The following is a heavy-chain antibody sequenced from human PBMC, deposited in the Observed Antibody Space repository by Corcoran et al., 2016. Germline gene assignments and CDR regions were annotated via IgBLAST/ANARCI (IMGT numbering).Heavy chain of an antibody. CDR1: GFTFRSHW. CDR3: ARPFPCRSRTGCPSPY. D-gene: IGHD2-2*01. CDR2: IKPDGSEK. Sequence: EVQLVESGGGLVQPGGSLRLSCAASGFTFRSHWMSWVRQAPGKGLEWVANIKPDGSEKYYGDSLKGRFTISRDNAKNSLHLQRNSLRAEDTAVYDCARPFPCRSRTGCPSPYWGQGTLVTVFS. V-gene: IGHV3-7*03. J-gene: IGHJ4*02.